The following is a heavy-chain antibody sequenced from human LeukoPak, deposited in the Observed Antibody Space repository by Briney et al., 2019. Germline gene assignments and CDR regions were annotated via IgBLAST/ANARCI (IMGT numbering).Heavy chain of an antibody. D-gene: IGHD3-10*01. V-gene: IGHV3-30-3*01. J-gene: IGHJ4*02. CDR1: GFTFSSYA. Sequence: GGSLRLSCAASGFTFSSYAMHWVRQAPGKGLEWVAVISYDGSNKYYADSVKGRFTISRDNSKNTLYLQMNSLRAEDTAVYYCTKDRGFRGGSFDYWGQGTLVTVSS. CDR2: ISYDGSNK. CDR3: TKDRGFRGGSFDY.